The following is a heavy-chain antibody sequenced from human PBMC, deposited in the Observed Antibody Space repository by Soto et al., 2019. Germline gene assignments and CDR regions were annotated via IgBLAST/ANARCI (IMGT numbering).Heavy chain of an antibody. CDR1: GGSISSSSYY. J-gene: IGHJ5*02. CDR2: IYYSGST. D-gene: IGHD2-15*01. V-gene: IGHV4-39*01. CDR3: ARHSCSGGSCYTTYNWIDP. Sequence: TLSLTCTVSGGSISSSSYYWGWIRQPPGKGLEWIGSIYYSGSTYYNPSLKSRVTISVDTSKNQFSLKLSSVTAADTAVYYCARHSCSGGSCYTTYNWIDPRGQGTRVSVSS.